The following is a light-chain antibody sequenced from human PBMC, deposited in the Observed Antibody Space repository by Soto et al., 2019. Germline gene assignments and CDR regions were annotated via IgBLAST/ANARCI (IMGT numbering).Light chain of an antibody. V-gene: IGLV2-11*01. Sequence: QSALTQPRSVSGSPGQSVTISCTGTSSNVGGYDYVSWYQQHPGMAPQLIIYDIAKRPSGVPDRFSGSKSGNTASLTISVLQAEDEAEYYCCSYAGSYSWVFGEGTKVTVL. CDR3: CSYAGSYSWV. CDR2: DIA. CDR1: SSNVGGYDY. J-gene: IGLJ3*02.